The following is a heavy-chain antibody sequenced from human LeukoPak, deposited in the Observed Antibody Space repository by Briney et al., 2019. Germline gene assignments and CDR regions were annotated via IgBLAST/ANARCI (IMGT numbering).Heavy chain of an antibody. CDR3: ARGVVTDDYYMDV. CDR2: LYTNDNT. J-gene: IGHJ6*03. CDR1: GGSISSGRYY. D-gene: IGHD2-21*02. Sequence: SQTLSLTCSVSGGSISSGRYYWTWIRPPAGKGLEWFGRLYTNDNTNYDPSLESRVSISVDTSKSQFYLQLTSVTAADTAVYFCARGVVTDDYYMDVWGKGITVIVSS. V-gene: IGHV4-61*02.